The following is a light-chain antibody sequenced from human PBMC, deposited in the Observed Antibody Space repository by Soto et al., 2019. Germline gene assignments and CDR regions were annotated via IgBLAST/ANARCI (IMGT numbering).Light chain of an antibody. Sequence: QSVLTQPPSASGTPGQRVTISCSGSSSNIGSNYVYCYQQLPGTAPKLLIYRNNQRPSGVPDRFSGSKSGTSSSLAISGLRSEDEADYYCAAWDDSLSGSDVFGTGTKLTVL. CDR2: RNN. J-gene: IGLJ1*01. CDR3: AAWDDSLSGSDV. V-gene: IGLV1-47*01. CDR1: SSNIGSNY.